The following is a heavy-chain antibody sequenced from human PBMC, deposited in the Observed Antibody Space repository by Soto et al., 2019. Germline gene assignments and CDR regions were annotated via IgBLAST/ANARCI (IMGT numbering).Heavy chain of an antibody. V-gene: IGHV5-10-1*01. D-gene: IGHD3-22*01. Sequence: GESLKISCQVSGYPFPNSGISWVRQMPGKDLEWMARIDVSDSYINYNPSFKSHVTISTDKSIKTAYLEWSSLKASENATYYCARIPGINAASGYCTFDTWGHGTTVTVS. CDR3: ARIPGINAASGYCTFDT. CDR2: IDVSDSYI. CDR1: GYPFPNSG. J-gene: IGHJ3*02.